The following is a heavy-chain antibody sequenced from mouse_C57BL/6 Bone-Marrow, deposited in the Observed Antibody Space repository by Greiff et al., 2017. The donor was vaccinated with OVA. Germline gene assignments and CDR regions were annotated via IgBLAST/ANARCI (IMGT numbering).Heavy chain of an antibody. D-gene: IGHD1-1*01. CDR3: ARGRIYYYGSSFFFDY. CDR2: IYPRSGNT. J-gene: IGHJ2*01. Sequence: QLKESGAELARPGASVKLSCKASGYTFTSYGISWVKQRTGQGLEWIGEIYPRSGNTYYNEKFKGKATLTADKSSSTAYMELRSLTSEDSAVYFCARGRIYYYGSSFFFDYWGQGTTLTVSS. V-gene: IGHV1-81*01. CDR1: GYTFTSYG.